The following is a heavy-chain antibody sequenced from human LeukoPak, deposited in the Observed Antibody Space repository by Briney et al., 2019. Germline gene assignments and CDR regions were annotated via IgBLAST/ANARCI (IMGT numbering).Heavy chain of an antibody. D-gene: IGHD1-1*01. J-gene: IGHJ4*02. Sequence: GESLKISCKGSGYSFTSYWITWVRQIPGKGLEYMGRIDPFDSQIQYSPSFEGHVFTSTDKAINTAYLQWSGLKASDTAMYYCARHHQYNWNDGPGSYYFDLWGQGTLVTVSS. CDR3: ARHHQYNWNDGPGSYYFDL. CDR2: IDPFDSQI. V-gene: IGHV5-10-1*01. CDR1: GYSFTSYW.